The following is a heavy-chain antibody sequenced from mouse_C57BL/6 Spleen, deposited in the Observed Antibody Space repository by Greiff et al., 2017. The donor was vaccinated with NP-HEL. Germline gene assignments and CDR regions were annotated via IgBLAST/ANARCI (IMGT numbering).Heavy chain of an antibody. J-gene: IGHJ4*01. CDR3: ARKGIYYGNDYYAMDY. V-gene: IGHV1-80*01. CDR1: GYAFSSYW. CDR2: IYPGDGDT. Sequence: VQLVESGAELVKPGASVKISCKASGYAFSSYWMNWVKQRPGKGLEWIGQIYPGDGDTNYNGKFKGKATLTADKSSSTAYMQLSSLTSEDSAVYFCARKGIYYGNDYYAMDYWGQGTSVTVSS. D-gene: IGHD2-1*01.